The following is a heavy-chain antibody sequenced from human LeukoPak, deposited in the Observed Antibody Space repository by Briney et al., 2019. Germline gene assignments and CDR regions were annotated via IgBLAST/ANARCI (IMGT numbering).Heavy chain of an antibody. CDR3: ARDLEGYDYVWGSYRLLGY. CDR2: MNPNSGNT. J-gene: IGHJ4*02. Sequence: ASVKVSCKASGYTFTSYDINWVRQATGQGLEWMGWMNPNSGNTGYAQKFQGRVTMTRNTSISTAYMELSSLRSEDTAVYYCARDLEGYDYVWGSYRLLGYWGQGTLVTVSS. V-gene: IGHV1-8*01. CDR1: GYTFTSYD. D-gene: IGHD3-16*02.